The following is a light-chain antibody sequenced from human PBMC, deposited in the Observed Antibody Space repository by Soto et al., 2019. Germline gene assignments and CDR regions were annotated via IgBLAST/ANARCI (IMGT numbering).Light chain of an antibody. CDR1: SSDVGGYNY. CDR3: SSYAGSSNV. Sequence: QSALAQPPSASGSPGQSVAISCTGTSSDVGGYNYVSWYQQHPGKAPKLMIYEVNKRPSGVPDRFSGSKSGNTASLTFSGLQAEDEADYYCSSYAGSSNVLGTGTKVTVL. J-gene: IGLJ1*01. V-gene: IGLV2-8*01. CDR2: EVN.